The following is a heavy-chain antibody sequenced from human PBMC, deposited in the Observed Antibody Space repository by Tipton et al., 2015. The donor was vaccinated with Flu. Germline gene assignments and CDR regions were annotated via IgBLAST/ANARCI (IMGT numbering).Heavy chain of an antibody. CDR2: IYNSAYT. V-gene: IGHV4-4*09. CDR1: GGSIGSYY. Sequence: TLSLTCTVSGGSIGSYYWNWIRQPPGKGLEWIGYIYNSAYTKYNPSLKSRITMSLDTSKNQISLNVDSVTAADTAVYYCARENYFESSGYPGHFDSWGQGTLVTVSS. J-gene: IGHJ4*02. CDR3: ARENYFESSGYPGHFDS. D-gene: IGHD3-22*01.